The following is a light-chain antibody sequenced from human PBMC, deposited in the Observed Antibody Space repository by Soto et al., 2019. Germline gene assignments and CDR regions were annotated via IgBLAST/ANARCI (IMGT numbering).Light chain of an antibody. CDR3: CSYAGSSTVRYV. V-gene: IGLV2-23*02. J-gene: IGLJ1*01. CDR2: EVS. Sequence: QSGLTQPAPVSGSPGQSITISCTGTSSDVGSYNLVSWYQQHPGKAPKLMIYEVSKRPSGVSNRFSGSKSGNTASLTISGLQAEDVSDYYYCSYAGSSTVRYVFENGSMVTVL. CDR1: SSDVGSYNL.